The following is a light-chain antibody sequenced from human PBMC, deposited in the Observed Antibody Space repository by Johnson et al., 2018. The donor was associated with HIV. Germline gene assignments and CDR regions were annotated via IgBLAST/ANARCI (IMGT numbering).Light chain of an antibody. CDR3: GAWGGV. CDR1: TSNIGKSY. CDR2: DNN. V-gene: IGLV1-51*01. Sequence: PVLTQPPSVSAAPGQKVTISCSGSTSNIGKSYVSWYQQLPGTAPKLLIYDNNRRPTGTPDRFSGSKSGTAATLAITGLQKGDEADYYCGAWGGVFGTGTKVTVL. J-gene: IGLJ1*01.